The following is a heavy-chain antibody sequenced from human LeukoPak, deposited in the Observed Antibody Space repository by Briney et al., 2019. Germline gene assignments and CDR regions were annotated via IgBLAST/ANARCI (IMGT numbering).Heavy chain of an antibody. CDR1: GYTFTGYY. D-gene: IGHD3-22*01. J-gene: IGHJ4*02. V-gene: IGHV1-2*02. CDR2: INPNSGGT. CDR3: ARSYYDSSGYYDIYYFDY. Sequence: RASVKVSCKASGYTFTGYYMHWVRQAPGQGLEWMGWINPNSGGTNYAQKFQGRVTMTRDTSISTAYMELSRLRSDDTAVYYCARSYYDSSGYYDIYYFDYWGQGTLVTVSS.